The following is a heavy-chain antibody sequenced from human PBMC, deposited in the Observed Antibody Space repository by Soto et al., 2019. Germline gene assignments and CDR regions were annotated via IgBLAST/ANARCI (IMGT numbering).Heavy chain of an antibody. J-gene: IGHJ6*03. Sequence: SETLSLTCAVYGGSFSGYYWSWIRQPPGKGLEWIGEINHSGSTNYNPSLKSRVTISVDTSKNQFSLKLSSVTAADTAVYYCARGYGDYDYYYYYYMDVWGKGTTVTVSS. D-gene: IGHD4-17*01. CDR1: GGSFSGYY. V-gene: IGHV4-34*01. CDR3: ARGYGDYDYYYYYYMDV. CDR2: INHSGST.